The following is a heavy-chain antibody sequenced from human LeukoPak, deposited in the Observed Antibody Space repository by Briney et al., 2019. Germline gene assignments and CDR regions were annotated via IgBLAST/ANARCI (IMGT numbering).Heavy chain of an antibody. V-gene: IGHV4-39*07. J-gene: IGHJ5*02. Sequence: SETLSLTCTVSGGSISSSSYYWGWIRQPPGKGLEWVGSIYYGGSTYYNPSLKSRVTISVDTSKNQFSLKLSSVTAADTAVYYCARAVGSGWYKFDPWGQGTLVTVSS. D-gene: IGHD6-19*01. CDR2: IYYGGST. CDR1: GGSISSSSYY. CDR3: ARAVGSGWYKFDP.